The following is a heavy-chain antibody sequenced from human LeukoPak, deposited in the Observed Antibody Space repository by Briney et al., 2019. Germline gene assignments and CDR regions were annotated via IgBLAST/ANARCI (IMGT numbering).Heavy chain of an antibody. CDR3: ARLYYYGSGYYYYYMDV. CDR1: GGSISSYY. Sequence: SETLSLTCTVSGGSISSYYWSWIRQPPGKGLEWIGYIYYSGSTNYNPSLKSRVTISVDTSKNQFSLKLNSVTAADTAVYYCARLYYYGSGYYYYYMDVWGKGTTVTVSS. CDR2: IYYSGST. J-gene: IGHJ6*03. V-gene: IGHV4-59*01. D-gene: IGHD3-10*01.